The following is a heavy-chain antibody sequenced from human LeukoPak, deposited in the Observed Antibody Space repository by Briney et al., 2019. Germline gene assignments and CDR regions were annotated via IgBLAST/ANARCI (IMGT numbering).Heavy chain of an antibody. CDR2: ISSSSSYI. Sequence: GGSLRLSCAASGFTVGSYSMNWVRQAPGKGLEWDSSISSSSSYIYCADSVKGRFTISRDNAKNSLYLQMNSLRAEDTAVYYCFSSGWSERNYYFDYWGQGTLVTVSS. D-gene: IGHD6-19*01. CDR1: GFTVGSYS. CDR3: FSSGWSERNYYFDY. V-gene: IGHV3-21*01. J-gene: IGHJ4*02.